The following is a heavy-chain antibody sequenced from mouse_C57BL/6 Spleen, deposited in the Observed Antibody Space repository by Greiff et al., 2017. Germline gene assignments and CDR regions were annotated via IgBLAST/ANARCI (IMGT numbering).Heavy chain of an antibody. CDR2: IYPGDGDT. Sequence: QVQLKESGPELVKPGASVKISCKASGYAFSSSWMNWVKQRPGKGLEWIGRIYPGDGDTNYNGKFKGKATLTADKSSSTAYMQLSSLTSEGSAVYFCARSRGITTVVGYFDYWGQGTTLTVSS. V-gene: IGHV1-82*01. CDR3: ARSRGITTVVGYFDY. J-gene: IGHJ2*01. D-gene: IGHD1-1*01. CDR1: GYAFSSSW.